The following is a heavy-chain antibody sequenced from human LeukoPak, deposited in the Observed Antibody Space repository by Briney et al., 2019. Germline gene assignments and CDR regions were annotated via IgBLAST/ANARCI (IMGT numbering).Heavy chain of an antibody. Sequence: SETLSLTCTVSGYSISSGYYWGWIRQPPGKGLEWIGSIYHSGSTYYNPSPKSRVTISGDTSKNQFSLRLGSVTAADTAAYYCARDLDAFDIWGQGTTVTVSS. CDR2: IYHSGST. CDR3: ARDLDAFDI. V-gene: IGHV4-38-2*02. CDR1: GYSISSGYY. J-gene: IGHJ3*02.